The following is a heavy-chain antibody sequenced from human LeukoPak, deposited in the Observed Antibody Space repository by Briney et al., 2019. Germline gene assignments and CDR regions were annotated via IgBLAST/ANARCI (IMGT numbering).Heavy chain of an antibody. Sequence: GGSLRLSCATSGFSVSDNYITWVRQAPGKGLEWVSVIYRGGSTYYTDSVKGRFTISRDNSKNMVYLQMYSLRVEDTAVYYCARGGGYGSGNHYRGGAFDIWCQGTMVTVSS. CDR3: ARGGGYGSGNHYRGGAFDI. CDR1: GFSVSDNY. V-gene: IGHV3-53*01. J-gene: IGHJ3*02. D-gene: IGHD3-10*01. CDR2: IYRGGST.